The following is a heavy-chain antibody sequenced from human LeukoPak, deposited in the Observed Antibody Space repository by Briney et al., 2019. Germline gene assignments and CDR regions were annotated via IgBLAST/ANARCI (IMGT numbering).Heavy chain of an antibody. CDR3: ARDLCSGGSCYFFGY. CDR1: GYTFTDYY. V-gene: IGHV1-46*01. J-gene: IGHJ4*02. D-gene: IGHD2-15*01. Sequence: ASVKVSCKASGYTFTDYYMHWVRQAPGQGLEWLGIINPSGGSTSYAQKFQGRVTMTRDMSTSTVYMELSSLRLEDAAVYYCARDLCSGGSCYFFGYWGQGTLVTVSS. CDR2: INPSGGST.